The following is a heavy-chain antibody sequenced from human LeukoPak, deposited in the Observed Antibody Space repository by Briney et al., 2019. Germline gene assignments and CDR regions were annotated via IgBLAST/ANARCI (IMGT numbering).Heavy chain of an antibody. Sequence: ASVKVSCKASGYTFTSYGISWVRQAPGQGLEWMGWISAYNGNTNYAQKFQGRVTMTRDTSISTAYMELSRLRSDDTAVYYCARDPDQYCGGDCYSFDYWGQGTLVTVSS. CDR2: ISAYNGNT. CDR1: GYTFTSYG. V-gene: IGHV1-18*01. CDR3: ARDPDQYCGGDCYSFDY. J-gene: IGHJ4*02. D-gene: IGHD2-21*02.